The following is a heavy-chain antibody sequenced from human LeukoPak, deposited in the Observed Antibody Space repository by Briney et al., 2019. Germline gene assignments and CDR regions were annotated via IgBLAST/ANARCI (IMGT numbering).Heavy chain of an antibody. J-gene: IGHJ3*02. CDR2: INPNSGGT. V-gene: IGHV1-2*02. CDR1: GYTFSGYY. Sequence: ASVKVSCKASGYTFSGYYMHWVRQAPGQGLEWMGWINPNSGGTNYAQKIQGRVTMTRDTSISTAYMELSSLRSDDTAVYYCARDGAFDIWGQGTMVTVSS. CDR3: ARDGAFDI.